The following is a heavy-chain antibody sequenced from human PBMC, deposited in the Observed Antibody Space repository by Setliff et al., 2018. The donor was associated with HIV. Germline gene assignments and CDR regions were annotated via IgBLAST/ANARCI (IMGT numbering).Heavy chain of an antibody. CDR2: IRYDGSNK. Sequence: GGSLRLSCAAFGFTFSSYGMHWVRQAPGKGLEWVAFIRYDGSNKYYADSVKGRFTISRDNSKNTLYLQLNSLRAEDTAVYYCAKDLGRVDWFDPWGQGTLVTVS. J-gene: IGHJ5*02. CDR3: AKDLGRVDWFDP. D-gene: IGHD1-26*01. V-gene: IGHV3-30*02. CDR1: GFTFSSYG.